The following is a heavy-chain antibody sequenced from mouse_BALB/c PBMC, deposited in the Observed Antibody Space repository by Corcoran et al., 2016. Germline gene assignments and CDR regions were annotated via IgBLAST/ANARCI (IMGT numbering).Heavy chain of an antibody. J-gene: IGHJ4*01. CDR2: INTETGEP. Sequence: QIQLVQSGPELKKPGETVKISCKASGYTFTDYSMHWVKQAPGKGLKWMGWINTETGEPTYADDFKGRFAFSLETSASTAYLQINNLKNEDTATYFCARARRPDAMDYWGQGTSVTVSS. CDR3: ARARRPDAMDY. D-gene: IGHD2-12*01. CDR1: GYTFTDYS. V-gene: IGHV9-2-1*01.